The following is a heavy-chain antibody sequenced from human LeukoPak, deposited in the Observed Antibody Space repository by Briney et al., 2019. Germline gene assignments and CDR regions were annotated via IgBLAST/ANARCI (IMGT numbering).Heavy chain of an antibody. Sequence: GGSLRLSCAASGFTFNNYEMNWVRQAPGKGLEWLSSISGSGRTIYYADSVKGRFTISRDNTKKSLYLQMNSLRAEDTAVYYCARGIRDYNDQLGYFQHWGQGTLVTVSS. V-gene: IGHV3-48*03. CDR1: GFTFNNYE. J-gene: IGHJ1*01. D-gene: IGHD4-11*01. CDR2: ISGSGRTI. CDR3: ARGIRDYNDQLGYFQH.